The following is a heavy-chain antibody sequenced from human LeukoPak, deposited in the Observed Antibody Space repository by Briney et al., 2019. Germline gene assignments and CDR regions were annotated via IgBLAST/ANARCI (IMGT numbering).Heavy chain of an antibody. V-gene: IGHV4-34*01. J-gene: IGHJ4*02. CDR2: INHSGST. CDR3: ARAAAISSWSDY. D-gene: IGHD6-13*01. CDR1: GGSFSGYY. Sequence: SETLSLTCAVYGGSFSGYYWSWIRQPPGKGLEWIGEINHSGSTNYNPSLKSRVTISVDTSKNQFSLKLSSVTAADTAVYYCARAAAISSWSDYWGQGTLVTVSS.